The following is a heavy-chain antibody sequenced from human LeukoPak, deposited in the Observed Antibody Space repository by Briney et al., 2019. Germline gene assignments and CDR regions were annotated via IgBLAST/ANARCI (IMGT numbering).Heavy chain of an antibody. J-gene: IGHJ5*02. CDR3: AISLSIAEGVNWFDP. D-gene: IGHD6-6*01. CDR2: IIPILGIA. V-gene: IGHV1-69*04. Sequence: GASVKVSCKASGGTFSSYAISWVRQAPGQGLEWMGRIIPILGIANYAQKFQGRVTITADKSTSTAYMELSSLRSEDTAVYYCAISLSIAEGVNWFDPWGQGTLVTVSS. CDR1: GGTFSSYA.